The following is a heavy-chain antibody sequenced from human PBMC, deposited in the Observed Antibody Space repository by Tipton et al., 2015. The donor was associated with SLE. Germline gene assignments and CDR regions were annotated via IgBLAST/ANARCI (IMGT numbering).Heavy chain of an antibody. CDR3: ARLGGAPEY. V-gene: IGHV4-39*01. Sequence: TLSLTCTVSGGSISSSSYYWGWIRQPPGKGLEWIGSIYYSGSTYYNPSLKSRVTISVDTSKNQFSLKLSSVTAADTAVYYCARLGGAPEYWGQGTLVTVSS. CDR1: GGSISSSSYY. J-gene: IGHJ4*02. CDR2: IYYSGST. D-gene: IGHD3-16*01.